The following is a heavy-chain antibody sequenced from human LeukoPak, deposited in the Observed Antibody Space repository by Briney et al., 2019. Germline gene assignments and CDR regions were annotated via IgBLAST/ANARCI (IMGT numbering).Heavy chain of an antibody. V-gene: IGHV1-46*01. J-gene: IGHJ5*02. Sequence: ASVKVSCKASGYTFTTYYMHWVRQAPGQGLEWMGIINPSGGSATYAQKFQGRVTVTRDTSTNTVYMELSSLRSEDTAVYYCAREPHGDYTVNWFDPWGQGTLVTVSS. CDR1: GYTFTTYY. CDR3: AREPHGDYTVNWFDP. CDR2: INPSGGSA. D-gene: IGHD4-17*01.